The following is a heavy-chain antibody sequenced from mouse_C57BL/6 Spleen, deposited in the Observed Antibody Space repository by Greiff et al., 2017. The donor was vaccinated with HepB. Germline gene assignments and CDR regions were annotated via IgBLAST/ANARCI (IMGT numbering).Heavy chain of an antibody. CDR1: GYTFTDYN. CDR2: INPNNGGT. CDR3: ARSDSWYFDV. V-gene: IGHV1-18*01. Sequence: EVQLVESGPELVKPGASVKIPCKASGYTFTDYNMDWVKQSHGKSLEWIGDINPNNGGTIYNQKFKGKATLTVDKSSSTAYMELRSLTSEDTAVYYCARSDSWYFDVWGTGTTVTVSS. J-gene: IGHJ1*03.